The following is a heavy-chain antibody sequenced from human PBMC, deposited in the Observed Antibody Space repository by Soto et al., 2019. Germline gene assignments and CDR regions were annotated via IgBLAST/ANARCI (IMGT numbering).Heavy chain of an antibody. D-gene: IGHD2-2*01. CDR3: ASSSPHCSSTSCYFDY. J-gene: IGHJ4*02. CDR1: GGSISSYY. V-gene: IGHV4-59*01. CDR2: IYYSGST. Sequence: SETLSLTCTVSGGSISSYYWSWIRQPPGKGLEWIGYIYYSGSTNYNPSLKSRVTISVDTSKNQFSLKLSSVTAADTAVYYCASSSPHCSSTSCYFDYWGQGTLVTVSS.